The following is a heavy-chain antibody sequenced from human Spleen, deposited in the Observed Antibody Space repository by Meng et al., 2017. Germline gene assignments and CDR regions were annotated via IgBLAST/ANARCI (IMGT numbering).Heavy chain of an antibody. CDR2: IYRSGNT. Sequence: SETLSLTCTVSGYSISSGYYWGWIRQPPGKGLEWIGSIYRSGNTYYNPSLNSRVTISVDTSKNQFSLKLSSVPAADTAVYYCARVQFMHYYSPRPGGWFDPWGQGTLVTVSS. D-gene: IGHD2-21*01. CDR3: ARVQFMHYYSPRPGGWFDP. J-gene: IGHJ5*02. CDR1: GYSISSGYY. V-gene: IGHV4-38-2*02.